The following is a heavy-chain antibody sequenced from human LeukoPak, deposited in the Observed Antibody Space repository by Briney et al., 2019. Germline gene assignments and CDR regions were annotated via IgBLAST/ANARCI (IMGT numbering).Heavy chain of an antibody. J-gene: IGHJ4*02. CDR1: GFTFSSYS. V-gene: IGHV3-21*04. CDR3: AKVRNYYGSAPNDY. D-gene: IGHD3-10*01. Sequence: GGSLRLSCAASGFTFSSYSMNWVRQAPGKGLEWVSSISSSSSYIYYADSVKGRFTISRDNAKNSLYLQMNSLRAEDTAVYYCAKVRNYYGSAPNDYWGQGTLVTVSS. CDR2: ISSSSSYI.